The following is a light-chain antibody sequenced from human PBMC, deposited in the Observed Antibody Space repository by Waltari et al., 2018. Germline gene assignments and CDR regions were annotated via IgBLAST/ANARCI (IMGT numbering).Light chain of an antibody. CDR1: QSISQY. CDR2: HAS. J-gene: IGKJ1*01. CDR3: QHYESLPVT. V-gene: IGKV3-20*01. Sequence: EIVLTQSPGTLSLYPGERATLSGRASQSISQYLAWYQQKPGQAPRLLIYHASSRAAGIPDRFSGSGSGTDFSLIISRLEPEDFAVYYCQHYESLPVTFGQGSKVEIK.